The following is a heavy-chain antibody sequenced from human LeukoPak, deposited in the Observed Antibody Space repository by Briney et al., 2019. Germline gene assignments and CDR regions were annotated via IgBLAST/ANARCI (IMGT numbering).Heavy chain of an antibody. CDR2: IYYSGST. J-gene: IGHJ6*02. V-gene: IGHV4-59*08. Sequence: PSETLSLTCTVSGGSISSYYWSWIRQPPGKGLEWIGYIYYSGSTNYNPSLKSRVTILVDTSKNQFSLKLSSVTAADTAVYYCARSNAHPVNYFIAAAGTDYYYGMDVWGQGTTVTVSS. CDR1: GGSISSYY. CDR3: ARSNAHPVNYFIAAAGTDYYYGMDV. D-gene: IGHD6-13*01.